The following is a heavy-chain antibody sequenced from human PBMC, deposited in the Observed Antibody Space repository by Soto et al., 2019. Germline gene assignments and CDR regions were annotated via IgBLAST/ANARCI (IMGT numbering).Heavy chain of an antibody. CDR3: AKDIRSDDYYYGMDV. V-gene: IGHV3-30*18. CDR1: GFTFSSYG. J-gene: IGHJ6*02. D-gene: IGHD3-3*02. Sequence: GVSLRLSCAASGFTFSSYGMHWVRQAPGKGLEWVAVISYDGSNKYYADSVKGRFTISRDNSKNTLYLQMNSLRAEDTAVYYCAKDIRSDDYYYGMDVWGQGTTVTVSS. CDR2: ISYDGSNK.